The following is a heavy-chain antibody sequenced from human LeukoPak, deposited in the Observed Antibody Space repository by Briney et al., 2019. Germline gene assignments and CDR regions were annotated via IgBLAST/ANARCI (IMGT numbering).Heavy chain of an antibody. CDR1: GGSISSYY. D-gene: IGHD3-22*01. J-gene: IGHJ6*02. Sequence: SETLSLTCTVSGGSISSYYWSWIRQPPGKGLEWIGYIYYSGSTNYNPSLKSRATISVDTSKNQFSLKLSSVTAADTAVYYCAKGHDSSPYYYYGMDVWGQGTTVTVSS. V-gene: IGHV4-59*01. CDR3: AKGHDSSPYYYYGMDV. CDR2: IYYSGST.